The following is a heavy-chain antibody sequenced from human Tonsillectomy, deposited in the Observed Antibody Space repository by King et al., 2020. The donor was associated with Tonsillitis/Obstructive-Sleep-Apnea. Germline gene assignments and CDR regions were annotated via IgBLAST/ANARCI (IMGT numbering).Heavy chain of an antibody. V-gene: IGHV2-26*01. CDR2: IFSNDEK. CDR1: GFSLSNARMG. J-gene: IGHJ4*02. CDR3: ARTRYSNYENYFDY. Sequence: ITLKESGPVLVKPTETLTLTCTVSGFSLSNARMGVSWIRQLPGKALEWLAHIFSNDEKSYSTSLKSRLTISKDTSRSQVVLTMTNMDPVDTATYYCARTRYSNYENYFDYWGQGTLVTVSS. D-gene: IGHD4-11*01.